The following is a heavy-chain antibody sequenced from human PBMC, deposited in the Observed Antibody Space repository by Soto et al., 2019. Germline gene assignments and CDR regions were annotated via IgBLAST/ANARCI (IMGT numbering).Heavy chain of an antibody. D-gene: IGHD1-26*01. V-gene: IGHV4-39*01. CDR1: GGSISSSSYY. J-gene: IGHJ4*02. Sequence: QLQLQESGPGLVKPSETLSLTCTVSGGSISSSSYYWGWIRQPPGKGLEWIGSIYYSGSTYYNPSLKRRVTISVDTSKTQFSRKLSSVTAADTAVYYCARRGGVGATTYDYWGQGTLVTVSS. CDR2: IYYSGST. CDR3: ARRGGVGATTYDY.